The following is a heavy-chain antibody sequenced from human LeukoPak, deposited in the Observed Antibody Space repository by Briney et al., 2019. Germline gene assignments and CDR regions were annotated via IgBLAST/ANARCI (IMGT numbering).Heavy chain of an antibody. CDR1: GFTFDDYA. CDR3: AKDRELWRWLFDY. CDR2: ISGDGGST. J-gene: IGHJ4*02. V-gene: IGHV3-43*02. D-gene: IGHD3-10*01. Sequence: GGSLRLSRAASGFTFDDYAMHWGCQAPGKGLEWVSLISGDGGSTYYADSVKGRFTISRDNSKNSLYLQMNSLRTEDTALYYCAKDRELWRWLFDYWGQGTLVTVSS.